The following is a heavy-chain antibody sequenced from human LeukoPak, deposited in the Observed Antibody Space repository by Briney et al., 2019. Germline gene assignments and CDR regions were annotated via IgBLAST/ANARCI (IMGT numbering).Heavy chain of an antibody. CDR3: ARERGGNSPFDS. Sequence: ASVKVSCKTSGYTFTGYYMHWVRQAPAQGLEWMGWINPNSSVTDYAQTFQGRVTMTRDTSISAAYMELRWLTSDDTAVYYCARERGGNSPFDSWGQGTLVTVSS. CDR1: GYTFTGYY. V-gene: IGHV1-2*02. J-gene: IGHJ4*02. D-gene: IGHD4-23*01. CDR2: INPNSSVT.